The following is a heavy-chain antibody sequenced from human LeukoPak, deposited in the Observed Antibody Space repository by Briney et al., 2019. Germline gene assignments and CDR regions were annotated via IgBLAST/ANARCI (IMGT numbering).Heavy chain of an antibody. CDR2: IRYDGSNK. CDR1: GFTFSSYR. V-gene: IGHV3-30*02. D-gene: IGHD5-18*01. CDR3: AKGRRGYSYGCFFDY. Sequence: GGSLRHSCAASGFTFSSYRMHWVRQAPGKGQEWVAFIRYDGSNKYYADSVKGRFTISRDNSKNTLYLQMNSLRAEDTAVYYCAKGRRGYSYGCFFDYWGQGTLVTVSS. J-gene: IGHJ4*02.